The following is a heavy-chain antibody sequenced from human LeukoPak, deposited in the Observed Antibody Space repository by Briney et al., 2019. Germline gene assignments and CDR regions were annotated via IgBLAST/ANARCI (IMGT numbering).Heavy chain of an antibody. CDR2: INPNSGGT. CDR1: GYTFRDYF. Sequence: ASVKVSCKASGYTFRDYFMFWVRQAPGRGLEWMGRINPNSGGTKYAQKFQGRVTMTRDTSISTAYMEPSGLRSDDAAVFYCARGFSSGRFGFDIWGPGTVVAVSS. V-gene: IGHV1-2*06. CDR3: ARGFSSGRFGFDI. J-gene: IGHJ3*02. D-gene: IGHD6-19*01.